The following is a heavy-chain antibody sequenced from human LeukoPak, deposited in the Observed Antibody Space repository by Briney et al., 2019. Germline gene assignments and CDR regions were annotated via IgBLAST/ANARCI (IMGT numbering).Heavy chain of an antibody. CDR2: IYYSGST. CDR3: ARVIQGGYSSSWYGIPLPNYYYYYMDV. D-gene: IGHD6-13*01. J-gene: IGHJ6*03. V-gene: IGHV4-39*07. Sequence: SETLSLTCTVSGGSISSSSYYWGWIRQPPGKGLEWIGSIYYSGSTYYNPSLKSRVTISVDTSKNQFSLKLSSVTAADTAVYYCARVIQGGYSSSWYGIPLPNYYYYYMDVWGKGTTVTVSS. CDR1: GGSISSSSYY.